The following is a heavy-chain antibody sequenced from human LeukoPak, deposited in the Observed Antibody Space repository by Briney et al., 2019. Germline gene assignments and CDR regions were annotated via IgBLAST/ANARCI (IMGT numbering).Heavy chain of an antibody. CDR1: GYPFTSYG. V-gene: IGHV1-18*01. Sequence: ASVKVSCKASGYPFTSYGFSWVRQAPGQGLEWMGWFSGYNGDTRYAQDLQGRVTMTTDTSTSTAYMELRSLRSDDTAVYYCEKDDYWGQGTLVTVSS. CDR2: FSGYNGDT. CDR3: EKDDY. J-gene: IGHJ4*02.